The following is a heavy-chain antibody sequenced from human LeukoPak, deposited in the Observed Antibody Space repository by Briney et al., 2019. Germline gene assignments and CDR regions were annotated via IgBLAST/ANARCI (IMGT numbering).Heavy chain of an antibody. CDR2: ISYDGSNK. CDR1: GFTFSSYG. D-gene: IGHD3-10*01. J-gene: IGHJ6*04. CDR3: AKDAYYGSRSYYIHRGPSGMDV. Sequence: PGRSLRLSCAASGFTFSSYGMHWVRQAPGKGLEWVAVISYDGSNKYYADSVKGRFTISRDNSKNTLYLQMNSLRAEDTAVYYCAKDAYYGSRSYYIHRGPSGMDVWDKGTTVTVSS. V-gene: IGHV3-30*18.